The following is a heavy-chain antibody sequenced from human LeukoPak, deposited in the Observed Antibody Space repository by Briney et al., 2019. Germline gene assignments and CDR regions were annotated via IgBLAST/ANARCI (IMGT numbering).Heavy chain of an antibody. CDR1: GVSIDSYH. J-gene: IGHJ4*02. D-gene: IGHD2-21*02. V-gene: IGHV4-59*01. Sequence: SETLSLTCSVSGVSIDSYHWSWIRQPPGKGLEWIGYFYYTGSTNYSPSFEVRVTISEDTSKNQISLRLTSVTAADTAVYYCAGRTAATTRPFDYWGQGTLVTVSS. CDR2: FYYTGST. CDR3: AGRTAATTRPFDY.